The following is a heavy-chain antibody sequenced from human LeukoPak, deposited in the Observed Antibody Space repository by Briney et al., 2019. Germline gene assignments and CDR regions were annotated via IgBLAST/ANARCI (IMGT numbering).Heavy chain of an antibody. CDR3: ARSALSIVVVNSGRPPYYFDY. CDR2: INHSGST. D-gene: IGHD3-22*01. J-gene: IGHJ4*02. CDR1: GGSFSGYY. Sequence: SETLSLTCAVYGGSFSGYYWSWIRQPPGKGLEWIGEINHSGSTNYNPPLKSRVTISVDTSKNQFSLKLSSVTAADTAVYYCARSALSIVVVNSGRPPYYFDYWGQGTLVTVSS. V-gene: IGHV4-34*01.